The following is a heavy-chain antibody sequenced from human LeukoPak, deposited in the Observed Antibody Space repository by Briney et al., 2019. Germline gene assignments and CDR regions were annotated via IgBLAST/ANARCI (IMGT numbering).Heavy chain of an antibody. J-gene: IGHJ4*02. CDR2: IPYSGST. V-gene: IGHV4-59*01. CDR3: ARSYFGRRYFFDY. CDR1: GGSITSYF. D-gene: IGHD3-3*01. Sequence: SETLSLTCSVSGGSITSYFWSWIRQPPGKGLEWIGYIPYSGSTNYNPSLKSRVTISVDTSKNQFSLKLSSVNAADTAVYYCARSYFGRRYFFDYWGQGTLVTVSS.